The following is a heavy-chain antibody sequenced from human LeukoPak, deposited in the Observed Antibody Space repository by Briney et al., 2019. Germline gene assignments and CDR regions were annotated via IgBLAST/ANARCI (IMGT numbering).Heavy chain of an antibody. D-gene: IGHD5-18*01. CDR3: ARGGGYSYGYYFDY. CDR1: GGSISSYY. Sequence: SETLSLTCTVSGGSISSYYWSWIRQPPGKGLEWIGYIYYSGSTNYNPSLKSRVTISVDTSKNQFSLKLSSVTAADTAVYYCARGGGYSYGYYFDYWGQRTLVTVSS. CDR2: IYYSGST. J-gene: IGHJ4*02. V-gene: IGHV4-59*01.